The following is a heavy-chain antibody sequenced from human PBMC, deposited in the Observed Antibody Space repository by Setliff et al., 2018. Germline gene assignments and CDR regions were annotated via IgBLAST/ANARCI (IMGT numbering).Heavy chain of an antibody. CDR3: ARDRGSGSYFLRYFDY. Sequence: KAGGSLRLSCAASGFTFSDYYMTWIRQAPGKGLEWVSYISSSSSTIYYADSVKGRFTISRDNAKNSLYLQMNSLRAEDTAVYYCARDRGSGSYFLRYFDYWGQGTLVTVSS. J-gene: IGHJ4*02. V-gene: IGHV3-11*04. CDR2: ISSSSSTI. D-gene: IGHD1-26*01. CDR1: GFTFSDYY.